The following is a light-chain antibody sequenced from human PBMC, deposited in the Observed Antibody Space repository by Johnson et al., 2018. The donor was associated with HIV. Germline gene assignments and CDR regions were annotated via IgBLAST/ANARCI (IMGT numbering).Light chain of an antibody. Sequence: QSVLTQPPSVSAAPGQKVTISCSGSSSNIGNNYVSWYQHLPGTAPKLLIYESNRRPSGIPDRFSAYKSGTSATLAITGLQTGDEADYYCGTWESSLSAHYVFATGTKVTVL. V-gene: IGLV1-51*02. CDR2: ESN. CDR3: GTWESSLSAHYV. J-gene: IGLJ1*01. CDR1: SSNIGNNY.